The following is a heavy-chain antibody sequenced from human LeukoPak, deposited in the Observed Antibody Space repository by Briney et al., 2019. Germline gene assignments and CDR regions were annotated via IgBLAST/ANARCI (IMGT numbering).Heavy chain of an antibody. V-gene: IGHV3-43*02. CDR2: ISGDGGST. CDR3: AKDKGYDSSGYYTC. D-gene: IGHD3-22*01. CDR1: GFTFDYYA. Sequence: GGSLRLSCAASGFTFDYYAMHWVRQAPGKGLEWVSLISGDGGSTYYADSGKGRFTISRDNSKNSLYLQMNSLRTEDTALYYCAKDKGYDSSGYYTCWGQGTLVTASS. J-gene: IGHJ4*02.